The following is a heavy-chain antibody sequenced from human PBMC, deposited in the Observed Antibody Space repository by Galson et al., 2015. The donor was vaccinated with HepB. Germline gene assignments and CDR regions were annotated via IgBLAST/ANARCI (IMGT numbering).Heavy chain of an antibody. V-gene: IGHV1-18*01. D-gene: IGHD3-3*01. CDR2: ISAYNGNT. Sequence: SVKVSCKASGYTFTSYGISWVRQAPGQGLEWMGWISAYNGNTNYAQKLQGRVTMTTDTSTSTAYMELRSLRSDDTAVYYCARADYYDFWSGYYIPNWFDPWGQGTLVTVSS. CDR3: ARADYYDFWSGYYIPNWFDP. CDR1: GYTFTSYG. J-gene: IGHJ5*02.